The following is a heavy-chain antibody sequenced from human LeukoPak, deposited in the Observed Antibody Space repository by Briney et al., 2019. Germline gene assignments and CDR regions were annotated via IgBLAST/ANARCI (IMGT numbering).Heavy chain of an antibody. J-gene: IGHJ4*02. D-gene: IGHD3-22*01. Sequence: SETLSLTCAVYGGSFSGYYWSWIRQPPGKGLEWIGEINHSGSTNYNPSLKSRVTISVDTSKNQFSLKLSSVTAADTAVYYCARDHRAEYDSSGYYYGFDYWGQGTLVTVSS. CDR2: INHSGST. V-gene: IGHV4-34*01. CDR1: GGSFSGYY. CDR3: ARDHRAEYDSSGYYYGFDY.